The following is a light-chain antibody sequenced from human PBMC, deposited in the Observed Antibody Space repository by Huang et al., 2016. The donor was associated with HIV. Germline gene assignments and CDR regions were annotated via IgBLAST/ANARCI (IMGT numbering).Light chain of an antibody. Sequence: EIVMTQSPATLSVSPGERATLSCRASQTVNSNLAWYQHKPGQAPRLLIYGVSTRATGVPARFSGSGSGTKFTLTISSLQSEDFAVYYCQQYNNWLAFGQGTKVEIK. J-gene: IGKJ1*01. V-gene: IGKV3-15*01. CDR2: GVS. CDR3: QQYNNWLA. CDR1: QTVNSN.